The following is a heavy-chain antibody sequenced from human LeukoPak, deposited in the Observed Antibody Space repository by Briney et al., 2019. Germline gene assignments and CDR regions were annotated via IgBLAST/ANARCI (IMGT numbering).Heavy chain of an antibody. Sequence: ASVKVSCKASGYTFTSYAMHWVRQAPGQRLEWMGWINAGNGNTKYSQEFQGRVTITRDTSASTAYMELSSLRSEDMAVYYCARDSYDSSGYYYYFDYWGQGTLVTVSS. CDR1: GYTFTSYA. CDR3: ARDSYDSSGYYYYFDY. CDR2: INAGNGNT. D-gene: IGHD3-22*01. J-gene: IGHJ4*02. V-gene: IGHV1-3*03.